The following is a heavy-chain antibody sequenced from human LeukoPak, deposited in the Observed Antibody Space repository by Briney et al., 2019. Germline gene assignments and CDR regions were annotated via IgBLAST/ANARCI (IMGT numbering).Heavy chain of an antibody. CDR3: TRDPYYYDSSGSYDY. CDR2: IRSKAYGGTT. D-gene: IGHD3-22*01. CDR1: GFTFGDYA. J-gene: IGHJ4*02. V-gene: IGHV3-49*03. Sequence: GSLRPSCTASGFTFGDYAMSWCRQAPGKGLGWVGFIRSKAYGGTTEYAAGVKGRFTSSRDDSKTITYLQMNGLKTEDTAEYYCTRDPYYYDSSGSYDYWGQGTLVTVSS.